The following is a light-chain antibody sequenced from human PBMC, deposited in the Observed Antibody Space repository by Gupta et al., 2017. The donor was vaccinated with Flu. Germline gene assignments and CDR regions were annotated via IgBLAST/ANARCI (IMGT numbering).Light chain of an antibody. CDR2: DNN. CDR1: SSNIGNNY. J-gene: IGLJ3*02. CDR3: GTWDSSRYTGV. Sequence: QSVLTQPPSVSASPGQKVTISCSGSSSNIGNNYVSWYQQLPGTAPKLLIFDNNTRPSGIPERFSGSKSGTSATLGITGLQTGDEADYYCGTWDSSRYTGVFGGGTKLTVL. V-gene: IGLV1-51*01.